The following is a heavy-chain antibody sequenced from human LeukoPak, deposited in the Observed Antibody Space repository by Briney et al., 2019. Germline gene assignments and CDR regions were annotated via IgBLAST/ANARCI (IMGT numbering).Heavy chain of an antibody. CDR3: ARVMGYCSGGSCAFDP. D-gene: IGHD2-15*01. V-gene: IGHV4-59*01. Sequence: SETLSLTCTVSGVSISSYYWSWIRQPPGKGLEWIGYIYYSGSTNYNPSLKSRVTISVDTSKNQFSLKLSSVTAADTAVYYCARVMGYCSGGSCAFDPWGQGTLVTVSS. CDR1: GVSISSYY. CDR2: IYYSGST. J-gene: IGHJ5*02.